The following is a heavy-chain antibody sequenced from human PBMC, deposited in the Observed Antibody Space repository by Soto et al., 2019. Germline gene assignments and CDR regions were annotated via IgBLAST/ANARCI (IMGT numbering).Heavy chain of an antibody. Sequence: GESLKISCAASGFTFSSYAMSWVRQAPGKGLEWVSAISGSGGSTYYADSVKGRFTISRDNSKNTLYLQMNSLRAEDTAVYYCAKCRVAGTDAFDIWGQGTMVTVSS. V-gene: IGHV3-23*01. J-gene: IGHJ3*02. D-gene: IGHD6-19*01. CDR1: GFTFSSYA. CDR3: AKCRVAGTDAFDI. CDR2: ISGSGGST.